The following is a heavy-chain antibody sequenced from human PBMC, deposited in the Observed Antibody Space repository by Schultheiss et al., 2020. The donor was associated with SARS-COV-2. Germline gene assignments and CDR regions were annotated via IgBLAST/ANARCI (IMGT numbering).Heavy chain of an antibody. V-gene: IGHV1-69*13. CDR3: ARDTIFGVVITPYYGMDV. CDR2: IIPIFGTA. J-gene: IGHJ6*02. CDR1: GYTFTSYG. D-gene: IGHD3-3*01. Sequence: SVKVSCKASGYTFTSYGISWVRQAPGQGLEWMGGIIPIFGTANYAQKFQGRVTITADESTSTAYMELSSLRSEDTAVYYCARDTIFGVVITPYYGMDVWGQGTTVTVSS.